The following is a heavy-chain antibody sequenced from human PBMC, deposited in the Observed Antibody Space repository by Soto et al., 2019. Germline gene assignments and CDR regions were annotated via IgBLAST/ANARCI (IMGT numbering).Heavy chain of an antibody. D-gene: IGHD6-19*01. V-gene: IGHV4-31*03. Sequence: PPETLSLTCTVSGRSVSSGGYYWTWIRQHPGKGLEWIGYIYHIGSPSYNPSLKSRLSMSLDTSKNQFSLNLTSVTAADTAIYYCVRDRALDSSGHWFDSWGQGTLVTVSS. CDR1: GRSVSSGGYY. J-gene: IGHJ5*01. CDR3: VRDRALDSSGHWFDS. CDR2: IYHIGSP.